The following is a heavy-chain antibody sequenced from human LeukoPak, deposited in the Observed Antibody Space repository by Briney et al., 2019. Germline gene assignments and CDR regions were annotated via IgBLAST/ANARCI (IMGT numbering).Heavy chain of an antibody. D-gene: IGHD3-10*01. Sequence: ASVNVSCKASGYTFTKHDIYGVRRAPRRGLEWMGWIHPNGRDTIYAQNFQGRATMTTDTSITTSYMELTSITSDDTAAYYCASHYGPGPVWGQGTLVTVS. V-gene: IGHV1-2*02. J-gene: IGHJ4*02. CDR1: GYTFTKHD. CDR2: IHPNGRDT. CDR3: ASHYGPGPV.